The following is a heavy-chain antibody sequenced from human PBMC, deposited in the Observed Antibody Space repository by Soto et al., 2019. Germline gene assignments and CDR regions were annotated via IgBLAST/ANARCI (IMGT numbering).Heavy chain of an antibody. CDR2: ISPDRNNA. V-gene: IGHV3-30-3*01. Sequence: QVQLVESGGDVVQPGRSLRLSCAASGSTFSSYDIHWVRQAPIKGLEWVAHISPDRNNASYADSVKGRLTISRDNARNTVSLQVTSLRPEDTAVYHCVRGPSHGAFDIWGQGTLFTVSS. J-gene: IGHJ3*02. CDR1: GSTFSSYD. CDR3: VRGPSHGAFDI.